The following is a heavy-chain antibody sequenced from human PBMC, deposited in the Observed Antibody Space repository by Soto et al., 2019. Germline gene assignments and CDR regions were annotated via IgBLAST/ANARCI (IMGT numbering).Heavy chain of an antibody. CDR2: INAANGDT. D-gene: IGHD6-13*01. Sequence: ASVKVSCKASGYTLTSYGIHWVRQAPVQRLEWMGWINAANGDTKYSPKFQGRVTITRDTSASTAYMELSSLRSEDTAVYYCVRRHVSATGIDWFDPWGQGTLVTVSS. J-gene: IGHJ5*02. CDR3: VRRHVSATGIDWFDP. CDR1: GYTLTSYG. V-gene: IGHV1-3*01.